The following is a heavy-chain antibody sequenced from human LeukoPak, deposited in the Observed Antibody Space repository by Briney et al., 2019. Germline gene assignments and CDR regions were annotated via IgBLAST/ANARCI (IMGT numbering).Heavy chain of an antibody. V-gene: IGHV3-23*01. Sequence: GGSLRLSCAASGFTFSSYAMSWVRQAPGKGLEWVSAISGSGGSTYYADSVKGRFTISRDNSKNTLYLQMNSLRAEDTAVYYCAKDRGRRSYYGSGSYYYVVQFDYWGQGTLVTVSS. CDR3: AKDRGRRSYYGSGSYYYVVQFDY. J-gene: IGHJ4*02. CDR1: GFTFSSYA. D-gene: IGHD3-10*01. CDR2: ISGSGGST.